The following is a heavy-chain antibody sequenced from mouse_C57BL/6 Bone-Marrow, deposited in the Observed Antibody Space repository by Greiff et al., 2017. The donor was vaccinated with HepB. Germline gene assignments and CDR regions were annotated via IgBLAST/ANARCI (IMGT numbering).Heavy chain of an antibody. CDR3: ARGGGYYVYWYFDV. D-gene: IGHD2-3*01. Sequence: EVRLVEGGVGLVKPGGSLKLSCAASGFTFSSYAMSWVRQTPEKRLEWVATISDGGSYTYYPDNVKGRFTISRDNAKNNLYLQMSHLKSEDTAMYYCARGGGYYVYWYFDVWGTGTTVTVSS. CDR1: GFTFSSYA. J-gene: IGHJ1*03. CDR2: ISDGGSYT. V-gene: IGHV5-4*03.